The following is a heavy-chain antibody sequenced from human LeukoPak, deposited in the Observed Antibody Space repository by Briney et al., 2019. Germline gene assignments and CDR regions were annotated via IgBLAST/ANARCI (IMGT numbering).Heavy chain of an antibody. CDR3: ARNSSGYYIDY. CDR1: GGSIRSSYYY. CDR2: IYYSGST. V-gene: IGHV4-31*03. Sequence: SETLSLTCTVSGGSIRSSYYYWGWIRQYPGKGLEWIGYIYYSGSTYYNPSLKSRVTISVETSKNQFSLKLRSVTAADTAVYYCARNSSGYYIDYWGQGTLVTVSS. D-gene: IGHD3-22*01. J-gene: IGHJ4*02.